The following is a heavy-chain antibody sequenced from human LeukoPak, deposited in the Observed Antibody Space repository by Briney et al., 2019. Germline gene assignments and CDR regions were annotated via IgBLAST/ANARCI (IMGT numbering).Heavy chain of an antibody. CDR3: AREEGGYFDY. J-gene: IGHJ4*02. V-gene: IGHV3-30*03. CDR1: GFTFSSYG. Sequence: PGGSLRLSCGASGFTFSSYGMHWVRQAPGKGLEWVAVISYDGNTQYYADSVKGRFTISRDNAKNSLYLQMSSLRAEDTALYYCAREEGGYFDYWGQGTLVTVSS. D-gene: IGHD3-16*01. CDR2: ISYDGNTQ.